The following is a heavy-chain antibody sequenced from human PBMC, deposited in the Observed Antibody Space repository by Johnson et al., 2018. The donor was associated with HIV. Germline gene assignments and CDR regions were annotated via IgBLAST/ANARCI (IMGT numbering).Heavy chain of an antibody. CDR3: TTDHSSADDAFDI. D-gene: IGHD3-22*01. CDR1: GFTFSSYA. Sequence: QVQLVESGGGVVQPGRSLRLSCAASGFTFSSYAIHWVRQAPGKGLEWVAVISYDGSNKYYADSVKGRFTIFRDNAKNSLYLQMNSLRAEDTAVYYCTTDHSSADDAFDIWGQGTMVTVSS. V-gene: IGHV3-30-3*01. J-gene: IGHJ3*02. CDR2: ISYDGSNK.